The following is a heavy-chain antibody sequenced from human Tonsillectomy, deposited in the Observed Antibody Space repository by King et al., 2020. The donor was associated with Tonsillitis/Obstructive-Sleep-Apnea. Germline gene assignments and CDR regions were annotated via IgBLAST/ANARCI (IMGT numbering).Heavy chain of an antibody. CDR2: IRSKAYGGTT. CDR1: GFNFGDYA. Sequence: VQLVESGGGLVQPGRSLRLSCTASGFNFGDYAMSWVRQAPGKGLEWVGFIRSKAYGGTTEYAASVKGRFTISRDDSKSIAYLQMNSLKTEDTAVYYCTRVAYYYDSSGYEGWFDPWGQGTLVTVSS. V-gene: IGHV3-49*04. D-gene: IGHD3-22*01. CDR3: TRVAYYYDSSGYEGWFDP. J-gene: IGHJ5*02.